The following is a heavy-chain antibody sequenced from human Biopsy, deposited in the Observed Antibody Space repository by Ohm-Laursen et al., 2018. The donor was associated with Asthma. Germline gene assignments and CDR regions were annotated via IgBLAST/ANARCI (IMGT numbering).Heavy chain of an antibody. CDR2: VFWSGST. D-gene: IGHD4-17*01. Sequence: SQTLSLTCRVSGGYTGSSDHHWAWIRQAPGKGLEWIGFVFWSGSTHYSRSLGRRVSISIDTATNEFSMKLWSVTPADTAVYFCARVVSYGDIYFGIDVWGPGNTV. J-gene: IGHJ6*02. CDR3: ARVVSYGDIYFGIDV. CDR1: GGYTGSSDHH. V-gene: IGHV4-30-4*01.